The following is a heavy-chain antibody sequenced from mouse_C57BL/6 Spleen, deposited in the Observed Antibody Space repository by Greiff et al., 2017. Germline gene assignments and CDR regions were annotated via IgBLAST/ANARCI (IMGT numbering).Heavy chain of an antibody. CDR1: GYTFTSYW. CDR2: IDPSDSYT. V-gene: IGHV1-69*01. Sequence: QVHVKQPGAELVMPGASVKLSCKASGYTFTSYWMHWVKQRPGQGLEWIGEIDPSDSYTNYNQKFKGKSTLTVDKSSSTAYMQLSSLTSEDSAVYYCARSGNWDWYFDVWGTATTVTVAS. D-gene: IGHD4-1*01. J-gene: IGHJ1*03. CDR3: ARSGNWDWYFDV.